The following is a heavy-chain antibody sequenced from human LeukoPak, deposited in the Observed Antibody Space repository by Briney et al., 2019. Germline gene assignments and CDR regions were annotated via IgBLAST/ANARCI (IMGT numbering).Heavy chain of an antibody. CDR1: GGSISDSGYY. V-gene: IGHV4-39*07. CDR3: ARGGATRGLQLWLLRSKLSWFDP. CDR2: INHSGST. Sequence: SETLSLTCTVSGGSISDSGYYWSWIRQPPGKGLEWIGEINHSGSTDYNPSLKSRVTISVDTSKNQFSLKLSSVTAADTAVYYCARGGATRGLQLWLLRSKLSWFDPWGQGTLVTVSS. J-gene: IGHJ5*02. D-gene: IGHD5-18*01.